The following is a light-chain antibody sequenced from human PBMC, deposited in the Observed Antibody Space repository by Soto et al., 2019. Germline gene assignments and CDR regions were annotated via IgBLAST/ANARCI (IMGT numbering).Light chain of an antibody. CDR2: GAS. V-gene: IGKV3-15*01. CDR3: QQSET. Sequence: EIVMTQSPVTLSVSPGERVTLSCRASQSVSSNLAWYQQKPGQAPRLLIYGASTWAPDIPARFSGSGSGTDFTLTISSLEPEDFAVYYCQQSETFGQGTKVDI. J-gene: IGKJ1*01. CDR1: QSVSSN.